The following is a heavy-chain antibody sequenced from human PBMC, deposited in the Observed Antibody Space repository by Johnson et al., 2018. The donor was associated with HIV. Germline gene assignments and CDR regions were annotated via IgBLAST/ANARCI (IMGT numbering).Heavy chain of an antibody. CDR3: ARDIGLTGDPVGDAFDI. V-gene: IGHV3-30*04. D-gene: IGHD7-27*01. CDR1: GFTFSSYA. CDR2: ISYDGSNK. J-gene: IGHJ3*02. Sequence: QLVESGGGLVQPGGSLRLSCAASGFTFSSYAMHWVRQAPGKGLEWVAVISYDGSNKYYADSVKGRFTISRDNAKNSLYLQMNSLRAEDTAVYYCARDIGLTGDPVGDAFDIWGQGTMVTVSS.